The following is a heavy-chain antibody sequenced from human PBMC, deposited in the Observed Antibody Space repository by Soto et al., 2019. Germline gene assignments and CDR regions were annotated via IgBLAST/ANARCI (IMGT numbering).Heavy chain of an antibody. CDR1: GFTFSSYG. J-gene: IGHJ4*02. V-gene: IGHV3-30*18. Sequence: QVQLVESGGGVVQPGRSLRLSCAASGFTFSSYGMHWVRQAPGKGLEWVALISYDGSNQHYADSVKGRFTISRDNSKNTLYLQMNSLRVEDTAVYYCVKDVWAKGFDYWGQGTLVTVSS. D-gene: IGHD1-26*01. CDR3: VKDVWAKGFDY. CDR2: ISYDGSNQ.